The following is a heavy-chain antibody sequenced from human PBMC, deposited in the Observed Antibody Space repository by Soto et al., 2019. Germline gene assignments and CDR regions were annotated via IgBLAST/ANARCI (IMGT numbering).Heavy chain of an antibody. CDR2: ISGSGGST. D-gene: IGHD6-13*01. CDR1: GFTFSNYA. CDR3: AKDQGSSWYEIDY. Sequence: EVQLLESGGGLVQPGGSLRLSCAASGFTFSNYAVTWVRQAPGKGLEWVSTISGSGGSTYYADSVKGRFTISRDNSKNTLYLQMNSLRAEDTAVYYCAKDQGSSWYEIDYLSQGALVTVAS. V-gene: IGHV3-23*01. J-gene: IGHJ4*02.